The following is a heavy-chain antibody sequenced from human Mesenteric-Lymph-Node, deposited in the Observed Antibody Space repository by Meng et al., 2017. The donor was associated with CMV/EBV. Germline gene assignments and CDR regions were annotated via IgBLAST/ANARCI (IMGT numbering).Heavy chain of an antibody. D-gene: IGHD2-2*01. J-gene: IGHJ3*02. CDR2: IYYSGST. V-gene: IGHV4-59*01. Sequence: GSLRLSCTVSGGSISSYYWSWIRQPPGKGLEWIGYIYYSGSTNYNPSLKSRVTISADTSKNQFSLSLTSVTAADTAVYYCARGLRYQLPMYGAFDIWGQGTMVTVSS. CDR1: GGSISSYY. CDR3: ARGLRYQLPMYGAFDI.